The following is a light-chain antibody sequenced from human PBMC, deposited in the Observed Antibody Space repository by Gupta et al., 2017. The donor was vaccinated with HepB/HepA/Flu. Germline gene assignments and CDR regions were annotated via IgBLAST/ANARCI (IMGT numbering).Light chain of an antibody. V-gene: IGLV1-44*01. CDR1: SSNIGINA. CDR2: SNN. Sequence: QSVLTQPPSASGTPGQSVTISCSGSSSNIGINAVNWYQQLPGTAPKLLIYSNNQRPSGVPDRLSGSKSGTSASLAISGLQSEDEADYFCAAWDDSLNGPVFGGGTKLTVL. CDR3: AAWDDSLNGPV. J-gene: IGLJ2*01.